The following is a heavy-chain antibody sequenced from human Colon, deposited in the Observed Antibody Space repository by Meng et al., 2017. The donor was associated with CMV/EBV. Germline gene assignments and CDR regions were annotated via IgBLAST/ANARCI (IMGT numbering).Heavy chain of an antibody. CDR1: GFPVSSNY. Sequence: GESLKISCAASGFPVSSNYMAWFRQAPGQGLEWVSIIYTGGTTTLYADSVKGRFSISTDNSKNTLYLQMSSLRDDDTAVYFCAREGYFRGFETWGQGTLVTVSS. D-gene: IGHD1-1*01. CDR2: IYTGGTTT. CDR3: AREGYFRGFET. J-gene: IGHJ5*02. V-gene: IGHV3-53*01.